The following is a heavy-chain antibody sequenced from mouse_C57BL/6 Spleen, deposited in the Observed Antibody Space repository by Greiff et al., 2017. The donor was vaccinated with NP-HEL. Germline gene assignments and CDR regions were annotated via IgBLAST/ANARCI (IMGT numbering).Heavy chain of an antibody. CDR1: GFTFSDAW. V-gene: IGHV6-6*01. D-gene: IGHD1-1*01. CDR2: IRNKANNHAT. J-gene: IGHJ2*01. CDR3: TRPPHYYGSSYVGDLDY. Sequence: EVKLVESGGGLVQPGGSMKLSCAASGFTFSDAWMDWVRQSPEKGLEWVAEIRNKANNHATYYAESVKGRFTISRDDSKSSVYLQMNSLRAEDTGIYYGTRPPHYYGSSYVGDLDYWGQGTTLTVSS.